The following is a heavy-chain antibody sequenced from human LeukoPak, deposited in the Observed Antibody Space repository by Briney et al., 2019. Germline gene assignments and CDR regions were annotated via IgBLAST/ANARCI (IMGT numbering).Heavy chain of an antibody. Sequence: KPGGSLRLSCAASGFTFSSYSMNWVRQAAGKGLKGVSSFSSSSSYIYYADSVKGRFTISRDNAKNSLYLQMNSLRAEDTAVYYCARDQAVAGSHYFDYWGQGTLVTVSS. J-gene: IGHJ4*02. D-gene: IGHD6-19*01. CDR3: ARDQAVAGSHYFDY. CDR1: GFTFSSYS. CDR2: FSSSSSYI. V-gene: IGHV3-21*01.